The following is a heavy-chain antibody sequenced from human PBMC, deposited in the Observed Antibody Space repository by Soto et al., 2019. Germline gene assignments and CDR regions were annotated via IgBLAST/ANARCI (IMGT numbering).Heavy chain of an antibody. CDR2: IIDSGGST. Sequence: PWGSLRLSCAASGFTFSDHYMDWVRQAPGKGLEWVSDIIDSGGSTYYADSVKGRFTISRDNSKSTLYLQMNSLRAEDTALYYYAKGRSYYYYYGVDVWGQGTTVTVSS. J-gene: IGHJ6*02. V-gene: IGHV3-23*01. CDR1: GFTFSDHY. CDR3: AKGRSYYYYYGVDV.